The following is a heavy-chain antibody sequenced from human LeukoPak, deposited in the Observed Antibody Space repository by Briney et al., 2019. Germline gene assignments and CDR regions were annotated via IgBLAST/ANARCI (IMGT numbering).Heavy chain of an antibody. V-gene: IGHV4-34*01. J-gene: IGHJ4*02. CDR1: GGSFSGYY. CDR2: INHSGST. Sequence: SETLSLTCAVYGGSFSGYYWSWIRQPPGKGLEWIGEINHSGSTNYNPSLKSQVTISVDTSKNQFSLKLSSVTAADTAVYYCARPSRIRSGYYQLGYWGQGTLVTVSS. D-gene: IGHD3-3*01. CDR3: ARPSRIRSGYYQLGY.